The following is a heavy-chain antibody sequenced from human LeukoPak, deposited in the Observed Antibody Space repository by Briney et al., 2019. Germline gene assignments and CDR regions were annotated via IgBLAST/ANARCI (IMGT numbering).Heavy chain of an antibody. CDR1: GCTFTSYD. CDR2: INPSGGST. V-gene: IGHV1-46*01. Sequence: ASVKVSCKASGCTFTSYDINWVRQATGQGLEWMGIINPSGGSTSYAQKFQGRVTMTRDMSTSTVYMELSSLRSEDTAVYYCAREVGDSGSYYFDYWGQGTLVTVSS. D-gene: IGHD1-26*01. J-gene: IGHJ4*02. CDR3: AREVGDSGSYYFDY.